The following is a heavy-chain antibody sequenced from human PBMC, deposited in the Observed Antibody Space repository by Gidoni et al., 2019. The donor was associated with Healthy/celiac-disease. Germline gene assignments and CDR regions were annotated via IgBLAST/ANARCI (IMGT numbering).Heavy chain of an antibody. CDR3: ARLEAYYDFWSGPGWDY. D-gene: IGHD3-3*01. Sequence: QLQLQESGPGLVKPSETLSLTCTVSGGSISSSSYYWGWIRQPPGKGLEWIGSIYYSGRTYYNPSLKSRVTISVDTSKNQFSLKLSSVTAADTAVYYCARLEAYYDFWSGPGWDYWGQGNLVTVSS. V-gene: IGHV4-39*01. CDR1: GGSISSSSYY. CDR2: IYYSGRT. J-gene: IGHJ4*02.